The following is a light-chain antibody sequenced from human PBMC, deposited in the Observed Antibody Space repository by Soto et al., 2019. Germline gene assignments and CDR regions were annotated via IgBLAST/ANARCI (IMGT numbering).Light chain of an antibody. CDR3: SSFTSSMTNV. Sequence: DRTRPAYGTGSARGALPISCTETSSDVGGYNSVSWYQQHPGKAPKLILYDVTDRPSGVSYRFSGSKSGNTASLTISGLQAADEADYFCSSFTSSMTNVFGSGTKVTVL. CDR2: DVT. CDR1: SSDVGGYNS. V-gene: IGLV2-14*01. J-gene: IGLJ1*01.